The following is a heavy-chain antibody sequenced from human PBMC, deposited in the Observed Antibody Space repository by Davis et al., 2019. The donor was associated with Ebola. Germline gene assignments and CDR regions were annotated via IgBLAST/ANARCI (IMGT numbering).Heavy chain of an antibody. D-gene: IGHD3-9*01. V-gene: IGHV3-33*08. Sequence: GESLKISCVTSGFTFSSYWMSWVRQAPGKGLEWVATIHFDGSKKYYADSVTGRFTVSRDDSKNTVYLQMDSLRGEDTAMYFCARDPRFFDWSSYFFNYWGQGTLVTVS. J-gene: IGHJ4*02. CDR1: GFTFSSYW. CDR2: IHFDGSKK. CDR3: ARDPRFFDWSSYFFNY.